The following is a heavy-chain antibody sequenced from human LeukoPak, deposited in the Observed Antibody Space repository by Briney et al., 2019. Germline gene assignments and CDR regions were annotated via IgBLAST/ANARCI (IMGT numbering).Heavy chain of an antibody. J-gene: IGHJ4*02. CDR3: ARDVGGSLDY. D-gene: IGHD1-26*01. V-gene: IGHV3-7*01. CDR1: GFTFSTYW. CDR2: IKEDESAR. Sequence: GGSLRLSCAASGFTFSTYWMAWVRQAPGKGLEWVANIKEDESARHQADSVKGRFTISRDNAQNSVYLQMSSLRGEDTAVYYCARDVGGSLDYWGQGTLVTVSS.